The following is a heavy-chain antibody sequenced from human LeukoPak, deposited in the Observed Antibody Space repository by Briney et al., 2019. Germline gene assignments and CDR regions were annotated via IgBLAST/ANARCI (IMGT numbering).Heavy chain of an antibody. J-gene: IGHJ4*02. Sequence: SETLSLTCTVSGGPISAYYWNWVRQPPGKGLEWIGYIYPSANTNYNPSLKSRVTISVDTSKNQFSLRLTSVTAADTAVYYCTRRLRTYFDYWGQGTLVTVSS. V-gene: IGHV4-4*09. CDR3: TRRLRTYFDY. CDR1: GGPISAYY. CDR2: IYPSANT.